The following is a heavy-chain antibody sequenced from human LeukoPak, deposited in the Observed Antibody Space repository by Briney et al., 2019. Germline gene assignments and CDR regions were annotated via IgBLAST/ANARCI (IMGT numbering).Heavy chain of an antibody. J-gene: IGHJ3*02. D-gene: IGHD1-26*01. Sequence: PSETPSLTCTLSGGSISSYYWSWSRQPPGKGLEWIGYIYYSGSTNYKASLKSRVTISVDTSKNQFSLKLSSVTAADTAVYYCARDRGVGATHALDIWGPERLVTVSS. CDR3: ARDRGVGATHALDI. CDR1: GGSISSYY. CDR2: IYYSGST. V-gene: IGHV4-59*01.